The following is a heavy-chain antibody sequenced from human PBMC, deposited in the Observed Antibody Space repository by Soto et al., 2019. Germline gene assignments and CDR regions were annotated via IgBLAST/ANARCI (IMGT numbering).Heavy chain of an antibody. D-gene: IGHD4-17*01. J-gene: IGHJ3*02. V-gene: IGHV1-18*04. Sequence: ASVKVSCKASGYAFTDYYLRWVRQAPGQGLEWMGWISAYNGNTNYAQKLQGRVTMTTDTSTSTAYMELRSLRSDDTAVYYCARGGVTTVDAFDIWGQGTMVTVSS. CDR1: GYAFTDYY. CDR2: ISAYNGNT. CDR3: ARGGVTTVDAFDI.